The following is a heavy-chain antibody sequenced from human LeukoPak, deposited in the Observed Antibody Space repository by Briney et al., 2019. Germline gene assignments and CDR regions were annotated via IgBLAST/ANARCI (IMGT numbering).Heavy chain of an antibody. V-gene: IGHV1-46*01. CDR3: ATDEFYDYVWGSYRYNWFDP. CDR2: INPSGGST. Sequence: GASVKVSCKASGYTFTSYYMHWVRQTPGQGLEWMGIINPSGGSTSYAQKFKGRVTMTRETSTSTGHMALSSMRSEDTAVYYCATDEFYDYVWGSYRYNWFDPWGQGTLVTVSS. CDR1: GYTFTSYY. D-gene: IGHD3-16*02. J-gene: IGHJ5*02.